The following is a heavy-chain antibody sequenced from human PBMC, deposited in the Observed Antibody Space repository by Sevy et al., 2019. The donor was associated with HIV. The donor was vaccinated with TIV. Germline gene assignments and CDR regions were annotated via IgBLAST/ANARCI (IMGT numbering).Heavy chain of an antibody. J-gene: IGHJ6*02. D-gene: IGHD3-3*01. CDR2: ISYDGSNK. Sequence: GGSLRLSCAASGFTFSSYAMHWVRQAPGKGLEWVAVISYDGSNKYYADSVKGRFTISRDNSKNTLYLQMNSLRAEDTAVYYCAGDQVRDFWSGYYCMDVWGQGTTVTVSS. CDR1: GFTFSSYA. CDR3: AGDQVRDFWSGYYCMDV. V-gene: IGHV3-30*04.